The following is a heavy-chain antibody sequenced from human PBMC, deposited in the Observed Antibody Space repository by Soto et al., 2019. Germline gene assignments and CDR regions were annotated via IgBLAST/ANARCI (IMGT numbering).Heavy chain of an antibody. CDR2: IIPIFGTA. Sequence: QVQLVQSGAEVKKPGSSVKVSCKASGGTFSSYAISWVRQAPGQGLEWMGGIIPIFGTANYAQKFQGRVTITADESKSTAYMELSSLRSEDKAVYYCARDGGAVAGTAYYGMDVWGQGSTVTVSS. CDR1: GGTFSSYA. J-gene: IGHJ6*02. V-gene: IGHV1-69*12. CDR3: ARDGGAVAGTAYYGMDV. D-gene: IGHD6-19*01.